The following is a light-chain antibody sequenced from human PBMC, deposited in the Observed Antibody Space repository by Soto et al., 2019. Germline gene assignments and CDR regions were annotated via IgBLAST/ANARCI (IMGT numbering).Light chain of an antibody. V-gene: IGLV2-14*01. CDR3: SSYTSSTTYV. J-gene: IGLJ1*01. CDR2: EVS. Sequence: QSALTQPASVSGSPGQSITISCTGTSSDVGGYNYVSWYQQHPGKAPKPMIYEVSNRPSGVSNRFSGSMSGNTASLTISGLQAEDEADYYCSSYTSSTTYVFGTGTKLTVL. CDR1: SSDVGGYNY.